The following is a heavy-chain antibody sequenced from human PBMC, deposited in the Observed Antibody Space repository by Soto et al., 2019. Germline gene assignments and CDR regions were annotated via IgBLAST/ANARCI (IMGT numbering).Heavy chain of an antibody. D-gene: IGHD3-16*01. CDR3: ARAVAPYLGTWFDP. J-gene: IGHJ5*02. CDR1: GGSISSGNSYS. V-gene: IGHV4-30-2*01. Sequence: SETLSLTCAVSGGSISSGNSYSWSWIRQPPGKGLEWIGSISHTGSTSYNPSLKGRVTMSVDKSKNQFSLKLSSVTAADMAVYYCARAVAPYLGTWFDPWGQGTLVTVS. CDR2: ISHTGST.